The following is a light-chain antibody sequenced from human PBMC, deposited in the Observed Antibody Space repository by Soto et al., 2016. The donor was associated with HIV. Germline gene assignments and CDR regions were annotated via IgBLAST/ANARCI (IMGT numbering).Light chain of an antibody. CDR1: KIGSKT. CDR2: DDN. J-gene: IGLJ2*01. Sequence: YELTQPPSVSVAPGETARITCGGNKIGSKTVHWYQQRPGQAPILVVYDDNDRPSGIPERFSASNSGNTATLTISGVEAGDEADYYCQVWDSSTDHVVFGGGTKLTVL. CDR3: QVWDSSTDHVV. V-gene: IGLV3-21*02.